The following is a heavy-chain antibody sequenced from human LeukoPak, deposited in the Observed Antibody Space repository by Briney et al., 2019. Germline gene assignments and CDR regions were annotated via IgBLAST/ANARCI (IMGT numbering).Heavy chain of an antibody. CDR3: ARDVAYYYDSSGYYRYYYMDV. Sequence: SETLSLTCTVSGGSISSYYWSWIRQPPGKGLEWIGYIYYSGSTNYNPSLKSRVTISVDTSKNQFSLKLSSVTAADTAVYYCARDVAYYYDSSGYYRYYYMDVWGKGTTVTVSS. CDR1: GGSISSYY. CDR2: IYYSGST. J-gene: IGHJ6*03. D-gene: IGHD3-22*01. V-gene: IGHV4-59*01.